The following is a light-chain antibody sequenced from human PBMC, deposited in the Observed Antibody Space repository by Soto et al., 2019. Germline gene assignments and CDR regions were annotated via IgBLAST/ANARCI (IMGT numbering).Light chain of an antibody. Sequence: QSVLTQPPSVFGAPGQRVTISCTGSSSNIGAGYDVHWYQQRPGTAPKLLIFGNTNRPSGVPDRFSGSKSGTSASLVITGLQAEDEGDYYCQSYDSTLSARYVFGTGTKVTVL. V-gene: IGLV1-40*01. CDR1: SSNIGAGYD. J-gene: IGLJ1*01. CDR2: GNT. CDR3: QSYDSTLSARYV.